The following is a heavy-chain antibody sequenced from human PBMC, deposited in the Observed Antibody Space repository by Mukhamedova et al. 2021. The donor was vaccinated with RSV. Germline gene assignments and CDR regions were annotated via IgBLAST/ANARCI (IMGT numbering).Heavy chain of an antibody. Sequence: GLEWVSYISTSGSVTHFADSVKGRFTISRDNARNSLYLQMDSLRDEDTAVYYCIRGRRSYLLNSFEYWGQGALVTVSS. CDR3: IRGRRSYLLNSFEY. D-gene: IGHD1-14*01. V-gene: IGHV3-48*03. CDR2: ISTSGSVT. J-gene: IGHJ4*02.